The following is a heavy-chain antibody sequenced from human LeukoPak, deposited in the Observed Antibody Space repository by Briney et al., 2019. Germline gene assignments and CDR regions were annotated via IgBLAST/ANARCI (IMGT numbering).Heavy chain of an antibody. CDR1: GGSISSYY. D-gene: IGHD1-26*01. CDR2: IYYSGST. Sequence: SETLSLTCTVSGGSISSYYWSWIRQPPGKGLEWIGYIYYSGSTNYNPSLKSRVTISVDTSKNQFSLKLSSVTAADTAVYYCARVPGKATGYFDYWGQGTLVTVSS. J-gene: IGHJ4*02. CDR3: ARVPGKATGYFDY. V-gene: IGHV4-59*01.